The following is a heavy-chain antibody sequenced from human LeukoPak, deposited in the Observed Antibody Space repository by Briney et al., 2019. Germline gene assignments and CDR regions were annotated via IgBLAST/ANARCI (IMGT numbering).Heavy chain of an antibody. J-gene: IGHJ5*02. CDR2: ISYDGSNE. CDR3: ARDMLAVPSNWFDP. D-gene: IGHD2-8*01. V-gene: IGHV3-30*03. CDR1: GFTFSTYG. Sequence: GRSLRLSCAASGFTFSTYGMHWVRQAPGKGLEWVAVISYDGSNEYYADSVKGRFTISRDNSKNTLYLQMNSLRSEDTAVYFCARDMLAVPSNWFDPWGQGTLVTVSS.